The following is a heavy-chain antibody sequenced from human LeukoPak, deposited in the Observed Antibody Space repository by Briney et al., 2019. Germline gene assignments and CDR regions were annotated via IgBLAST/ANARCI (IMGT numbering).Heavy chain of an antibody. V-gene: IGHV4-31*03. CDR2: IYHSGST. D-gene: IGHD3-22*01. J-gene: IGHJ4*02. CDR1: GGSISSGNYY. CDR3: ARDWGSGYYFDY. Sequence: SETLSLTCTVSGGSISSGNYYWSWIRQHPGKGLEWIGDIYHSGSTSYNPSLKSRVSISVDTSKNQFSLKLSSVTAADTAVYYCARDWGSGYYFDYWGQGSLVTVSS.